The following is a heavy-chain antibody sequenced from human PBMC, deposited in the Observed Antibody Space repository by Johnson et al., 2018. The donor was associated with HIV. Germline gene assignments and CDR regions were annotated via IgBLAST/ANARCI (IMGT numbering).Heavy chain of an antibody. CDR2: IKSKTDGETT. CDR1: GFTVSSNY. V-gene: IGHV3-15*01. D-gene: IGHD1-7*01. J-gene: IGHJ3*02. Sequence: VQLVESGGGVVQPGGSLRLSCAASGFTVSSNYMSWVRQAPGKGLEWVGHIKSKTDGETTDYAAAVTGRFSISRDDSKNTLYLQMKSLKIEDTAVYYCTTDQVGRNYGGKYHIWGQGTLVTVSS. CDR3: TTDQVGRNYGGKYHI.